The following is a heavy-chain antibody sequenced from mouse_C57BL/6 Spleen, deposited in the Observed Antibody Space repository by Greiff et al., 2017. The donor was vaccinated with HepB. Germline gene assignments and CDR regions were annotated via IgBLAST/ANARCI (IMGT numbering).Heavy chain of an antibody. Sequence: QVQLKESGPGLVAPSQSLSITCTVSGFSLTSYGVHWVRQPPGKGLEWLVVIWSDGSTTYNSALKSRLSISKDNSKSQVFLKMNSLQTDDTAMYYCARHRGGLLYAMDYWGQGTSVTVSS. J-gene: IGHJ4*01. V-gene: IGHV2-6-1*01. CDR2: IWSDGST. D-gene: IGHD1-1*01. CDR3: ARHRGGLLYAMDY. CDR1: GFSLTSYG.